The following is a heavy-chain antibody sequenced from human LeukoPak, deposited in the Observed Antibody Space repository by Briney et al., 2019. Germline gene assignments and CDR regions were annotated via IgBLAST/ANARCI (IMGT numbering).Heavy chain of an antibody. V-gene: IGHV1-69*04. CDR2: IIPILGIA. J-gene: IGHJ4*02. D-gene: IGHD5-18*01. CDR1: GGTFISYA. Sequence: GASVKVSCKASGGTFISYAISWVRRAPGQGLEWMGRIIPILGIANYAQKFQGRVTITADKSTSTAYLELSSLRSEDTAVYYCASLDTAMPLDYWGQGTLVTVSS. CDR3: ASLDTAMPLDY.